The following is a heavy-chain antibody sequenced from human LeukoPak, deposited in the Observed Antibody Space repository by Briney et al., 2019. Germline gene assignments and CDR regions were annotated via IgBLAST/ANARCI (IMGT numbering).Heavy chain of an antibody. J-gene: IGHJ4*02. CDR1: GYTLTELS. CDR3: ATDLGYCSSTSCYTNY. V-gene: IGHV1-24*01. Sequence: ASVKVSCKVSGYTLTELSMHWVRQAPGKGLEWMGGFDPEDGETIYAQKFQGRVTMTEDTSTDTAYMELSSLRSEDTAVYYCATDLGYCSSTSCYTNYWGQGTLVTVSS. CDR2: FDPEDGET. D-gene: IGHD2-2*02.